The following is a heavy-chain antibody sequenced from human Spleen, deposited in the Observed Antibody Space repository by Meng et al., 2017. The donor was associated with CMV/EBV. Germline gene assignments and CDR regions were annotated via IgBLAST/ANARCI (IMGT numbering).Heavy chain of an antibody. CDR2: INPNSGNT. V-gene: IGHV1-2*02. D-gene: IGHD6-13*01. CDR3: ARDLSSRIAAAEYFQH. Sequence: GYTFPGNYIHWVRQAPGQGLEWMGWINPNSGNTNSAQKFQGRVTMTRDTSITTAYMELSRLRSDDTAMYYCARDLSSRIAAAEYFQHWGQGTLVTVSS. J-gene: IGHJ1*01. CDR1: GYTFPGNY.